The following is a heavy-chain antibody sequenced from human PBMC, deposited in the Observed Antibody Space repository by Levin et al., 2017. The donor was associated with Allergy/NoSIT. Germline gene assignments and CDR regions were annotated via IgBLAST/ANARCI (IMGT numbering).Heavy chain of an antibody. D-gene: IGHD2-2*01. V-gene: IGHV4-31*03. CDR1: GGSISSGGYY. CDR3: ARGGIVVVPAAPHSNWFDP. CDR2: IYYSGST. J-gene: IGHJ5*02. Sequence: LRLSCTVSGGSISSGGYYWSWIRQHPGKGLEWIGYIYYSGSTYYNPSLKSRVTISVDTSKNQFSLKLSSVTAADTAVYYCARGGIVVVPAAPHSNWFDPWGQGTLVTVSS.